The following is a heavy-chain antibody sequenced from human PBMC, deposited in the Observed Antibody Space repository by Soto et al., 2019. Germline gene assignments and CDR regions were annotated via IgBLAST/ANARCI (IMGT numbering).Heavy chain of an antibody. CDR2: MNPNNGNT. Sequence: ASVKVYCKAAAYTFTSYDIHWVRQATGQDFEWMGWMNPNNGNTAYAQKFQGRVTMTRDTSKSTAFMELSSLTSEDTAVYYCARGPRNWGVDYWGQGTLVTVSS. V-gene: IGHV1-8*01. CDR3: ARGPRNWGVDY. D-gene: IGHD7-27*01. J-gene: IGHJ4*02. CDR1: AYTFTSYD.